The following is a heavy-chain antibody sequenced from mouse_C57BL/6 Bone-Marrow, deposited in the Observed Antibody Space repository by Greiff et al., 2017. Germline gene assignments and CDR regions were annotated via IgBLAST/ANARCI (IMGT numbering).Heavy chain of an antibody. J-gene: IGHJ4*01. CDR3: ARGRLRRRRYAMDY. CDR1: GYTFTSYW. V-gene: IGHV1-69*01. D-gene: IGHD2-4*01. CDR2: IDPSDSYT. Sequence: VQVQQPGAELVMPGASVKLSCKASGYTFTSYWMHWVKQRPGQGLEWIGEIDPSDSYTNYNQKFKGKSTLTVDKSSSTAYMQLSSLTSEDSAVYYCARGRLRRRRYAMDYWGQGTSVTVSS.